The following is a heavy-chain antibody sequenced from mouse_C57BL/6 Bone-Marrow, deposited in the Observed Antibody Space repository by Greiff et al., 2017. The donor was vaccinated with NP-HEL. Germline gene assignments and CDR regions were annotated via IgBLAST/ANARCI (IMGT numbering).Heavy chain of an antibody. D-gene: IGHD1-1*01. CDR2: ISSGGSYT. J-gene: IGHJ2*01. Sequence: EVKLMESGGDLVKPGGSLKLSCAASGFTFSSYGMSWVRQTPDKRLEWVATISSGGSYTYYPDSVKGRFTISRDNAKNTLYLQMSSLKSEDTAMYYCARFITTVVAPLGYWGQGTTLTVSS. CDR3: ARFITTVVAPLGY. CDR1: GFTFSSYG. V-gene: IGHV5-6*01.